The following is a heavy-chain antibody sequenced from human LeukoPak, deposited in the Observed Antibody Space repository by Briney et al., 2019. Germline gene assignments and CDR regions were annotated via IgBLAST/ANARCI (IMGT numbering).Heavy chain of an antibody. CDR3: ARAVAGHFDY. CDR2: IKQDGSEK. D-gene: IGHD6-19*01. J-gene: IGHJ4*02. V-gene: IGHV3-7*01. Sequence: GGSLRLSCVVSGFTFSSYWMSWVRQAPGKGLEWVANIKQDGSEKYYVDSVKGRFTISRDNAKNSLYLQMNSLRAEDTAVYYCARAVAGHFDYWGQGTLVTVSS. CDR1: GFTFSSYW.